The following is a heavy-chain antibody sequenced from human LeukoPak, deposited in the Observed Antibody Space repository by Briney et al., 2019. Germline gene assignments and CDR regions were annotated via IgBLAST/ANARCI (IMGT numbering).Heavy chain of an antibody. J-gene: IGHJ4*02. D-gene: IGHD1-20*01. CDR1: GFTFRSYS. Sequence: GGSLRLFCGASGFTFRSYSMNWVRQAPGKGLEWVSTISSSNSHIYYADSVKGRFTISRDNAKNSLYLQMNSLRAEDTAVYYCARAGYNWNDEYYFDYWGQGTLVTVSS. CDR3: ARAGYNWNDEYYFDY. V-gene: IGHV3-21*01. CDR2: ISSSNSHI.